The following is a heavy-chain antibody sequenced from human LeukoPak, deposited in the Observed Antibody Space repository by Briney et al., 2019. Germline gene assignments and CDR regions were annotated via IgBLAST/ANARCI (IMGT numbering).Heavy chain of an antibody. CDR1: GFTFSSYG. J-gene: IGHJ4*02. D-gene: IGHD6-19*01. CDR2: ISYDGSNK. Sequence: GRSLRLSCAASGFTFSSYGMHWVRQAPGKGLEWVAVISYDGSNKHYADSVKGRFTISRDNSKNTLYLQMNSLRAEDTAVYYCVGSGWYFDYWGQGTLVTVSS. CDR3: VGSGWYFDY. V-gene: IGHV3-30*03.